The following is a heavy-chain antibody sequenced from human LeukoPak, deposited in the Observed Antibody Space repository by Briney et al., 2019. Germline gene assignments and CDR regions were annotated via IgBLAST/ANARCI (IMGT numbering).Heavy chain of an antibody. CDR3: ARHVTISGPYDASDI. CDR1: GDSISSYY. Sequence: SETLSLTCTVSGDSISSYYWSWLRQPPGRGLEWIGYIYYSGGTDYNPSLKSRVTIAVDTSKNQFSLKLRSVTAADTALYCCARHVTISGPYDASDIWGEGTMVTVS. J-gene: IGHJ3*02. V-gene: IGHV4-59*08. D-gene: IGHD5-24*01. CDR2: IYYSGGT.